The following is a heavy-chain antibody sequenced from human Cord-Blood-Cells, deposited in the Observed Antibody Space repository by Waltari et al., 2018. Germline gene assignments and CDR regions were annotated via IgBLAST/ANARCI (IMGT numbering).Heavy chain of an antibody. Sequence: QLQLQESGPGLVKPSETLSLTCTVSGGSISSSSYYWGGIRQPPGKGLEWIGSIYYSGSTYYNPSLKSRVTISVDTSKNQFSLKLSSVTAADTAVYYCARTVSGWYGYWGQGTLVTVSS. J-gene: IGHJ4*02. D-gene: IGHD6-19*01. CDR3: ARTVSGWYGY. CDR2: IYYSGST. V-gene: IGHV4-39*01. CDR1: GGSISSSSYY.